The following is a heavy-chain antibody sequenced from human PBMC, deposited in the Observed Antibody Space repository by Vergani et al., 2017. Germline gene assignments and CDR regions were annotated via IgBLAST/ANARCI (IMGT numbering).Heavy chain of an antibody. Sequence: QVQLQESGPGLMKPSETLSLTCTVSGGSISSYYWSWIRQPAGKGLEWIGRIYTSGSTNYNPSLKSRVTMSVDTSKNQFSLKLSSVTAADTAVYYCASSYYYDSSGYYYDYWGQGTLVTVSS. J-gene: IGHJ4*02. CDR3: ASSYYYDSSGYYYDY. D-gene: IGHD3-22*01. V-gene: IGHV4-4*07. CDR1: GGSISSYY. CDR2: IYTSGST.